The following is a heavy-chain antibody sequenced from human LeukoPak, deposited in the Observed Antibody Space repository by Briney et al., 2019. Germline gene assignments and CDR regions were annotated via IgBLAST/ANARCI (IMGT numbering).Heavy chain of an antibody. J-gene: IGHJ6*03. CDR2: INHSGST. Sequence: SETLSLTCDVYGGSVSGYYWSWIRQPPGKGLEWIGEINHSGSTNYNPSLKSRVTISVDTSKNQFSLKLSSVTAADTAVYYCARFAGRTTPYYYYYMDVWGKGTTVTVSS. CDR3: ARFAGRTTPYYYYYMDV. CDR1: GGSVSGYY. D-gene: IGHD1-7*01. V-gene: IGHV4-34*01.